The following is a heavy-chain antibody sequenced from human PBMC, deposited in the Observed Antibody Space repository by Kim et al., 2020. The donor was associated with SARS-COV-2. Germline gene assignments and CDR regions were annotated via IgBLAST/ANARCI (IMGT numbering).Heavy chain of an antibody. D-gene: IGHD3-16*01. Sequence: SETLSLTCTVSGGSINSYYWSWIRQPPGKGLEWIGYIYYSGSTNYNPSLKSRVTISVATSKNQFSLKLSSVTAADTAVYDCARTPYVIGYVDLWGRGTL. CDR2: IYYSGST. V-gene: IGHV4-59*13. CDR1: GGSINSYY. J-gene: IGHJ2*01. CDR3: ARTPYVIGYVDL.